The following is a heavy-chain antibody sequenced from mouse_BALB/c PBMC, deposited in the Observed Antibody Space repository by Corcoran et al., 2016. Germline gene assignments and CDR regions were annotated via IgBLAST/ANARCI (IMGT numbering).Heavy chain of an antibody. Sequence: QIQLVQSGPELKKPGETVKISCKASGYTFTNYGMNWVKQAPGKGLKWMGWINTYTGEPTYADDFKGRFAFSLETSASTAYLQINNLKNEDMATYFCARWSQNYFDYWGQGTTLTVSS. V-gene: IGHV9-1*02. J-gene: IGHJ2*01. CDR3: ARWSQNYFDY. CDR2: INTYTGEP. CDR1: GYTFTNYG.